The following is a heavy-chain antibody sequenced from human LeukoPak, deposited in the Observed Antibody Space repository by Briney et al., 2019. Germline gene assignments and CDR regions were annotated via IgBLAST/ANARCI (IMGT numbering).Heavy chain of an antibody. V-gene: IGHV3-48*03. CDR1: GFTFSSYE. CDR3: ARDLQTYYDFWSGFDY. Sequence: GGSLRLSCAASGFTFSSYEMNWVRQAPGKGLEWVSYINSSGSTIYYADSVKGRFTISRDNAKNSLYLQMNSLRAEDTAVYYCARDLQTYYDFWSGFDYWGQGTLVTVSS. D-gene: IGHD3-3*01. J-gene: IGHJ4*02. CDR2: INSSGSTI.